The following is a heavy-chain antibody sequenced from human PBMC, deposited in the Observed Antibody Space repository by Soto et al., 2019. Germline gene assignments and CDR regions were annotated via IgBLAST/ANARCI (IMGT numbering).Heavy chain of an antibody. V-gene: IGHV3-74*01. CDR3: AKEGSSIAYRRGGAYLYHMDV. Sequence: GGSLRLSCAASGFTFSRYWMDWVRQAPGKGLMWVSRISSDGSTSSADSVKGRFTISRDNAKNTLYLQMNSLRAEDTAEYYCAKEGSSIAYRRGGAYLYHMDVPGKGTTVTVSS. J-gene: IGHJ6*03. CDR1: GFTFSRYW. D-gene: IGHD6-6*01. CDR2: ISSDGST.